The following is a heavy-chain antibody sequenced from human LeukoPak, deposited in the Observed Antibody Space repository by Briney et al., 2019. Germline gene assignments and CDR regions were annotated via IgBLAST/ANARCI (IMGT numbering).Heavy chain of an antibody. D-gene: IGHD2-21*02. CDR2: ISYDGSNK. CDR1: GFTFSSYA. CDR3: ARDIYRSDIVVVTAIAFDY. J-gene: IGHJ4*02. Sequence: GGSLRLSCAASGFTFSSYAMHRVRQAPGKGLEAVAVISYDGSNKYYADPVKRRFTISSDNSKNTLYLQMNSLRAEDTAVYYCARDIYRSDIVVVTAIAFDYWGQGTLVTVSS. V-gene: IGHV3-30-3*01.